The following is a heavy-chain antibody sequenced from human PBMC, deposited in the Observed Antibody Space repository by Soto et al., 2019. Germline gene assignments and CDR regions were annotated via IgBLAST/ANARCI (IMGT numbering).Heavy chain of an antibody. V-gene: IGHV3-15*05. CDR1: GFTFSNAW. D-gene: IGHD3-10*01. CDR3: TTSGECEKLYLDY. CDR2: IKSEPDGGTI. Sequence: EVQLVESGGGLVKPGGSLRLSCAASGFTFSNAWMTWVRQPPGKGLEWVGQIKSEPDGGTIDYATPVKGRFTISRDDSKHTLYPQMTNFNTEDTGVYYFTTSGECEKLYLDYWGQGTLVTVSS. J-gene: IGHJ4*02.